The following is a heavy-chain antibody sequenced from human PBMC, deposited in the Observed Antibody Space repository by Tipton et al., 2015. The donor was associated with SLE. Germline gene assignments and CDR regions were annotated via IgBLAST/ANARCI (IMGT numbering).Heavy chain of an antibody. CDR3: ARRDEGFDAFDI. CDR2: INHSGST. CDR1: GGSFSGYY. J-gene: IGHJ3*02. V-gene: IGHV4-34*01. Sequence: TLSLTCAVYGGSFSGYYWSWIRQPPGKGLEWIGEINHSGSTNYNPSLKSRVTISVDKSKNQFSLKLSSVTAADTAVYYCARRDEGFDAFDIWGQGTMVTVSS.